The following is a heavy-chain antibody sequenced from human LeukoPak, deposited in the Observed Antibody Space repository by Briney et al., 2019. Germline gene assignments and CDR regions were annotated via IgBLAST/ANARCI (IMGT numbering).Heavy chain of an antibody. V-gene: IGHV4-39*07. CDR3: ARTTLLYSDWSPDAFDI. CDR2: IYYSGST. Sequence: SETLSLTCTVSGGSISSSSYYWGWIRQPPGKGLEWIGNIYYSGSTYYNPSLKSRVTISIDTSRNQFSLKLSSVTAADTAVYYCARTTLLYSDWSPDAFDIWGQGTMVTVSS. J-gene: IGHJ3*02. D-gene: IGHD3-9*01. CDR1: GGSISSSSYY.